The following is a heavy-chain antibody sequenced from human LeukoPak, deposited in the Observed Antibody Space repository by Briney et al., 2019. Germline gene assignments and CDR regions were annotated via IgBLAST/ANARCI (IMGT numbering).Heavy chain of an antibody. CDR2: IKSKTDGGAA. V-gene: IGHV3-15*01. CDR3: TKVSAPYSFEY. Sequence: GGSLRLSCAASGFTFNHAWMTWVRQAPGRGLEWVGRIKSKTDGGAADYAAPVKGRFSISRDDSKNTLYLQMNSLKTEDTAVYYCTKVSAPYSFEYWGQGTLVSVSS. J-gene: IGHJ4*02. CDR1: GFTFNHAW.